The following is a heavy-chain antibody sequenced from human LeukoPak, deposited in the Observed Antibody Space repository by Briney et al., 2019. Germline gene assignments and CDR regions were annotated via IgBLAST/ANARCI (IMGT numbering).Heavy chain of an antibody. V-gene: IGHV3-48*03. Sequence: GGSLRLSCAASGFTFSSYEMNWVRQAPGKGLEWVSYISSSGTTIYYADSVKGRVTISRDNAKNSLYLQMNSLRAEDTAVYYCAELGITMIGGVWGKGTTVTISS. J-gene: IGHJ6*04. CDR1: GFTFSSYE. D-gene: IGHD3-10*02. CDR3: AELGITMIGGV. CDR2: ISSSGTTI.